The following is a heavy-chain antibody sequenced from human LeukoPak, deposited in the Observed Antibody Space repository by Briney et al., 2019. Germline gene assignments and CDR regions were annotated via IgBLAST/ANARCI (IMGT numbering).Heavy chain of an antibody. CDR2: IASDGSST. CDR3: ARGRPHGNDY. D-gene: IGHD4-23*01. Sequence: PGGSLRLSCAASGFIVNTNYMSWVRQAPGKGLVWVSRIASDGSSTTYADSVRGRFSISRDNAKNTLYLQMNSLRVEDTAVYYCARGRPHGNDYWGQGTLVTVSS. J-gene: IGHJ4*02. V-gene: IGHV3-74*01. CDR1: GFIVNTNY.